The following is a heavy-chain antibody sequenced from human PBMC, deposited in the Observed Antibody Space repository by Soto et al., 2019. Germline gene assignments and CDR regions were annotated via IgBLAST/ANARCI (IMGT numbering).Heavy chain of an antibody. CDR1: GGSITNSDYY. J-gene: IGHJ5*02. V-gene: IGHV4-30-4*01. CDR2: IYYIGST. Sequence: SETLSLTCTVSGGSITNSDYYWSWIRQPPGKGLEWIGYIYYIGSTNYNPSLKSRLTMSVDTSKNQFSLKLSSVTAADTAVYYCARDPEGGNSFVPWGTGTLVTV. D-gene: IGHD2-21*01. CDR3: ARDPEGGNSFVP.